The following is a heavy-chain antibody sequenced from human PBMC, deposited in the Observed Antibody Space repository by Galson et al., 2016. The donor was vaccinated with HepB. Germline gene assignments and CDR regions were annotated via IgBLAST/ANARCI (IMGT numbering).Heavy chain of an antibody. J-gene: IGHJ6*02. CDR2: ISPNSGGT. D-gene: IGHD3-3*01. V-gene: IGHV1-2*02. CDR3: ARSRLDHDFWGDSNVGQYYYYGMDV. CDR1: GNTFSDSN. Sequence: SVKVSCKASGNTFSDSNINWVRQAPGQGLEWMGWISPNSGGTNYAQKFQGRVTMTRDTSITTVYMELSRLTFDDTAIYYCARSRLDHDFWGDSNVGQYYYYGMDVWGQGTTVTVSS.